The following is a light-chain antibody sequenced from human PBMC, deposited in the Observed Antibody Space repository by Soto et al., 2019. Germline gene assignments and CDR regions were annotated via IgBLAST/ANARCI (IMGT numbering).Light chain of an antibody. V-gene: IGLV1-44*01. Sequence: QSVLTQPPSVSGTPGQRVTISCSGSSSNIGRNTVNWYQQVPGTAPKLLIYDNNQRPSGVPDRFSGSKSGTSASLAISGLQSEDEADYYCAAWDASLNGWVFGGGTKVTVL. J-gene: IGLJ3*02. CDR3: AAWDASLNGWV. CDR2: DNN. CDR1: SSNIGRNT.